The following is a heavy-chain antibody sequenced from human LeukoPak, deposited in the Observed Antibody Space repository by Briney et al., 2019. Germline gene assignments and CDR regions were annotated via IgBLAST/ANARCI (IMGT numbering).Heavy chain of an antibody. Sequence: GGSLRLSCAASGFTFSSYWMSWVRQAPGKGLEWVANIKQDGSEKHYVDSVRGRFTISRDNAKNTVYLQMNSLRVEDTAVYYCAMDSYGPDDYWGQGTLVTVSS. CDR2: IKQDGSEK. V-gene: IGHV3-7*04. D-gene: IGHD3-16*01. CDR1: GFTFSSYW. CDR3: AMDSYGPDDY. J-gene: IGHJ4*02.